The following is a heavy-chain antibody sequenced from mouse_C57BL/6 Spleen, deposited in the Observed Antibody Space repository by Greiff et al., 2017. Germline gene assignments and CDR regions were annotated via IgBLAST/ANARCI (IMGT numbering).Heavy chain of an antibody. V-gene: IGHV1-75*01. CDR1: GYTFTDYY. CDR3: ARSGWDRYYFDY. Sequence: VKLMESGPELVKPGASVKISCKASGYTFTDYYINWVKQRPGQGLEWIGWIFPGSGSTYYNEKFKGKATLTVDKSSSTAYMLLSSLTSEDSAVYYCARSGWDRYYFDYWGQGTTLTVSS. CDR2: IFPGSGST. D-gene: IGHD4-1*01. J-gene: IGHJ2*01.